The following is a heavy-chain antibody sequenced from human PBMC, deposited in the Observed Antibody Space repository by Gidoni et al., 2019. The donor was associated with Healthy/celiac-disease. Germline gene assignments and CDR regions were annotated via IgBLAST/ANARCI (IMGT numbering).Heavy chain of an antibody. V-gene: IGHV3-11*06. CDR1: GFTFSDYY. CDR2: ISSSSSYT. Sequence: QVQLVESGGGLVKPGGSLRLSCAASGFTFSDYYMSWIRQAPGKGLEWVSYISSSSSYTNYADSVKGRFTISRDNAKNSLYLQMNSLRAEDTAVYYCAREVIEMATGKEQAYYFDYWGQGTLVTVSS. J-gene: IGHJ4*02. CDR3: AREVIEMATGKEQAYYFDY. D-gene: IGHD5-12*01.